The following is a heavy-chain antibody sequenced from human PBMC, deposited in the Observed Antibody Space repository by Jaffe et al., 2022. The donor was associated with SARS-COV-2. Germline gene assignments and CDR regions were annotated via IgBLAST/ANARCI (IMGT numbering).Heavy chain of an antibody. CDR3: TRDLRLRFLEGLYGMDV. CDR2: IRSKAYGGTT. V-gene: IGHV3-49*05. D-gene: IGHD3-3*01. Sequence: EVQLVESGGGLVKPGRSLRLSCTASGFTFGDYAMSWFRQAPGKGLEWVGFIRSKAYGGTTEYAASVKGRFTISRDDSKSIAYLQMNSLKTEDTAVYYCTRDLRLRFLEGLYGMDVWGQGTTVTVSS. J-gene: IGHJ6*02. CDR1: GFTFGDYA.